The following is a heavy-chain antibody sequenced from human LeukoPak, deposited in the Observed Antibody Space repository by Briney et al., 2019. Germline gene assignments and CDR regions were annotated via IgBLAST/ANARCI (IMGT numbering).Heavy chain of an antibody. V-gene: IGHV4-39*06. CDR2: IYYSGST. CDR3: ATKQCSGGSCYSGIDY. CDR1: GGSISSTSYY. J-gene: IGHJ4*02. D-gene: IGHD2-15*01. Sequence: SETLSLTCTVSGGSISSTSYYWGWIRQPPGKGLEWIGSIYYSGSTYYNPSLKSRVTRSLDTSKNQFALKLTSVTAADTAVYYCATKQCSGGSCYSGIDYWGQGTLVTVSS.